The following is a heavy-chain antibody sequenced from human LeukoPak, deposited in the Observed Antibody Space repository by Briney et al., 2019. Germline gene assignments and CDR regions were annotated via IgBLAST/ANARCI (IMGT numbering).Heavy chain of an antibody. CDR2: ISGSGGST. CDR1: GFTFSSYA. Sequence: PGGSLRLSCAASGFTFSSYAMSWVRQAPGKGLEWVSAISGSGGSTYYADSVKGRFTISRDNAKNSLYLQMNSLRDEDTAVYYCARPLSGWYVVFDYWGQGTLVTVSS. D-gene: IGHD6-19*01. V-gene: IGHV3-23*01. CDR3: ARPLSGWYVVFDY. J-gene: IGHJ4*02.